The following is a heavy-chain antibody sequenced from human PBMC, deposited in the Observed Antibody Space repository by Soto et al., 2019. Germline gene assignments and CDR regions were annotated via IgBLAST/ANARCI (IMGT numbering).Heavy chain of an antibody. J-gene: IGHJ4*02. D-gene: IGHD3-22*01. CDR3: VLVVAPPGDFGY. Sequence: GGSLRLSCAASGFTFSSYAMSWVRQAPGKGLEWVSAISGSGGSTYYADSVKGRFTISRDNSKNTLYLQMNSLRAEDTAVYYCVLVVAPPGDFGYWGQGTLVTVSS. CDR2: ISGSGGST. CDR1: GFTFSSYA. V-gene: IGHV3-23*01.